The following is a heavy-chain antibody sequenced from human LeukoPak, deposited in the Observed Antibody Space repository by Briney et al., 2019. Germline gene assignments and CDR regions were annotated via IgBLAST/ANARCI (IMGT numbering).Heavy chain of an antibody. J-gene: IGHJ4*02. D-gene: IGHD6-13*01. CDR1: GGSFSGYY. Sequence: SETLSLTCAVYGGSFSGYYWSWIRQPPGKGLEWIGEINHSGSTNYNPSLKSRVTISVDTSKSQFSLKLRSVTAADTGVYYCARLVSQTEPRFDYWGQGTLVTVSS. CDR2: INHSGST. V-gene: IGHV4-34*01. CDR3: ARLVSQTEPRFDY.